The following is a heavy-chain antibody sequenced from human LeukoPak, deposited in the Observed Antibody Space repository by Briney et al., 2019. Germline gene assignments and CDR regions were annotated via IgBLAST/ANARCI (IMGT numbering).Heavy chain of an antibody. J-gene: IGHJ5*02. Sequence: SETLSLTCTVSGGSISSYCWSWIRQPPGKGLEWIGYIYYSGSTNYNPSLKSRVTISVDTSKNQFSLKLSSVTAADTAVYYCAREVSGSPNWFDPWGQGTLVTVSS. V-gene: IGHV4-59*01. CDR2: IYYSGST. CDR3: AREVSGSPNWFDP. CDR1: GGSISSYC. D-gene: IGHD1-26*01.